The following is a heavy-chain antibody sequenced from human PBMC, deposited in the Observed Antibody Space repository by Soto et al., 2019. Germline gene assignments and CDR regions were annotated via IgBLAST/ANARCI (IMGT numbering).Heavy chain of an antibody. CDR1: GFTFSSYA. D-gene: IGHD5-12*01. J-gene: IGHJ5*02. CDR3: AREGDIVATPEGWFDP. V-gene: IGHV3-30-3*01. CDR2: ISYDGSNK. Sequence: QVQLVESGGGVVQPGRSLRLSCAASGFTFSSYAMHWVRQAPGKGLEWVAVISYDGSNKYYADSVKGRFTISRDNSKNTLYLQMNRLRAEDTAVYYCAREGDIVATPEGWFDPWGQGTLVTVSS.